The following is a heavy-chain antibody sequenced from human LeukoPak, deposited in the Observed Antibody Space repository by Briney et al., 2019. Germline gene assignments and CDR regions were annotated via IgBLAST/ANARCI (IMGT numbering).Heavy chain of an antibody. CDR2: INPSGGST. CDR1: GYTFTSYY. V-gene: IGHV1-46*01. CDR3: ARDGRDSSGWYVGDYYYYMDV. J-gene: IGHJ6*03. D-gene: IGHD6-19*01. Sequence: ASVKVSCKASGYTFTSYYMRWVRQAPGQGLEWMGIINPSGGSTSYAQKFQGRVTMTRDMSTSTVYMELSSLRSEDTAVYYCARDGRDSSGWYVGDYYYYMDVWGKGTTVTVSS.